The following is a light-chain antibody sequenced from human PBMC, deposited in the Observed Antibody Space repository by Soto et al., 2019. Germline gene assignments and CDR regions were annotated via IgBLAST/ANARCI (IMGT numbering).Light chain of an antibody. CDR2: DVN. J-gene: IGLJ1*01. V-gene: IGLV2-14*03. CDR3: TSYTGSNTLEV. CDR1: SSEIGAYNY. Sequence: QSLLTQPASVSGSPGQSITISCTGTSSEIGAYNYVSWYRQHPGKAPQLLIYDVNNRPSGVSHRFSGSKSGNTASLTISGLQSEDEADYFCTSYTGSNTLEVFGPGTKATVL.